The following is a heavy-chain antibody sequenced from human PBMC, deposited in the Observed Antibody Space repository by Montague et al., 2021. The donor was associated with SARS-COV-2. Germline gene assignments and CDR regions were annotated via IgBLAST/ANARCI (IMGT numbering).Heavy chain of an antibody. Sequence: SLSLSFSASGFSVSSTHMSWVRQAPGKRLEWVSSSHTGDSTYYADSVKGRFTFSRDISRNTVDLQMNGLRPEDTAAYYCARDKASATTGGPGYYFDYWGQGALVTVSS. CDR1: GFSVSSTH. J-gene: IGHJ4*02. CDR3: ARDKASATTGGPGYYFDY. D-gene: IGHD2-8*02. V-gene: IGHV3-66*01. CDR2: SHTGDST.